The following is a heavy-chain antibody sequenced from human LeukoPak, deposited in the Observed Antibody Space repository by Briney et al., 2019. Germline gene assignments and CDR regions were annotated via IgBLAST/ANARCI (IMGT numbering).Heavy chain of an antibody. J-gene: IGHJ4*02. CDR1: GYTFTGYY. D-gene: IGHD3-22*01. Sequence: ASVKVSCKASGYTFTGYYMHWVRQAPGQGLEWMGWISAYNGNTNYAQKLQGRVTMTTDTSTSTAYMELRSLRSDDTAVYYCASVYYYDSSGYYPSDYWGQGTLVTVSS. CDR2: ISAYNGNT. CDR3: ASVYYYDSSGYYPSDY. V-gene: IGHV1-18*04.